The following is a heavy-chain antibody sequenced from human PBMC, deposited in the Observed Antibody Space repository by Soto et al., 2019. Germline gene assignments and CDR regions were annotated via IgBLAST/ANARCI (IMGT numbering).Heavy chain of an antibody. D-gene: IGHD3-3*01. Sequence: QVQLVESGGGVVQPGRSLRLSCAASGFTFSSYAMHWVRQAPGKGLEWVAVISYDGSNKYYEDSVKGRFTISRDNSKNTLYLQMNSLRAEDTAVYYCARDDSGDFWSGPGRNAFDIWGQGTMVTVSS. J-gene: IGHJ3*02. CDR3: ARDDSGDFWSGPGRNAFDI. V-gene: IGHV3-30-3*01. CDR2: ISYDGSNK. CDR1: GFTFSSYA.